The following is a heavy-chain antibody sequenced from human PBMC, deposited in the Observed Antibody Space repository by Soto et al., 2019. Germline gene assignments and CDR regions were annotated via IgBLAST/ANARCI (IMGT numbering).Heavy chain of an antibody. CDR1: GFTFSSYA. CDR2: ISSSGSYI. Sequence: PGGSLRLSCAASGFTFSSYAMSWVRQAPGKGLEWVSAISSSGSYIYYADSVKGRFTISRDNAKNSLYLQMNSLRAEDTAVYYCASASYSGYDADAFDIWGQGTMVTVSS. D-gene: IGHD5-12*01. V-gene: IGHV3-21*01. CDR3: ASASYSGYDADAFDI. J-gene: IGHJ3*02.